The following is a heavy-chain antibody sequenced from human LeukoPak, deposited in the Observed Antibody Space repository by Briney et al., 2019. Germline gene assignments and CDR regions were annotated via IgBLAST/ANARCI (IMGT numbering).Heavy chain of an antibody. Sequence: GGSLRLSCAASGFTFSSYWMHWVRQAPGKGLVWVSRINSDGSSTSYADSVKGRFTISRDNAKNTLYLQMNSLRVEDTAVYYCARGGACGGDCSYYYYYYMDVWGKGTTVTVSS. D-gene: IGHD2-21*02. V-gene: IGHV3-74*01. CDR2: INSDGSST. J-gene: IGHJ6*03. CDR3: ARGGACGGDCSYYYYYYMDV. CDR1: GFTFSSYW.